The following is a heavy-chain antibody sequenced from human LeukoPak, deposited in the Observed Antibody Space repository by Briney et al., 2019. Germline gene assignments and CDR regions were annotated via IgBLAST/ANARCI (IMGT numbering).Heavy chain of an antibody. D-gene: IGHD3-10*01. CDR3: AREGFGTVDWFDP. CDR1: GGSISSYY. Sequence: SETLSLTCTVSGGSISSYYWNWIRQPPGKGLEWIGYIYYSGSTNYNPSLKSRVTISVDTSKNQFSLKLSSVTAADTAVYYCAREGFGTVDWFDPWGQGTLVTVSS. V-gene: IGHV4-59*01. J-gene: IGHJ5*02. CDR2: IYYSGST.